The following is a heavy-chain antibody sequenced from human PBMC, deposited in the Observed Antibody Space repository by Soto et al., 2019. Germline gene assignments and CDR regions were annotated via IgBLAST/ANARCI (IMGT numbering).Heavy chain of an antibody. J-gene: IGHJ6*02. CDR2: IHYSGTT. V-gene: IGHV4-59*01. D-gene: IGHD5-12*01. CDR3: ARVPQSSDGYNYPYYYSGMDV. Sequence: QVPLQGSGPGLVKPSETLSLTCTVSGGSISSYYWSWIRQPPGKGLDWIGNIHYSGTTNYNPSLTRRVPIPVDTSKHQFSLRLTSVTAANTAVYYCARVPQSSDGYNYPYYYSGMDVWGQGTTVTVSS. CDR1: GGSISSYY.